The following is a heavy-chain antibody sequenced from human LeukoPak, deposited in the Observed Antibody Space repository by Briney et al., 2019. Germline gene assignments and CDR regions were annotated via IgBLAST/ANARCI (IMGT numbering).Heavy chain of an antibody. V-gene: IGHV3-48*03. CDR2: ISSSGSTI. CDR1: GFTFSSYE. CDR3: ARDPPDEGYYGDYTTTPFFDY. J-gene: IGHJ4*02. Sequence: GGSLRLSCAASGFTFSSYEMNWVRQAPGKGLEWVSYISSSGSTIYYADSVKGRFTISRDNAKNSLYLQMNSLRAEDTAVYYCARDPPDEGYYGDYTTTPFFDYWGQGTLVTVSS. D-gene: IGHD4-17*01.